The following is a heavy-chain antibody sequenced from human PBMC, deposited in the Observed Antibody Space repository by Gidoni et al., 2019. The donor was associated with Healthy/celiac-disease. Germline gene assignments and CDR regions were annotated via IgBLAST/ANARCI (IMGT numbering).Heavy chain of an antibody. V-gene: IGHV4-4*02. J-gene: IGHJ4*02. CDR2: IYHSGST. Sequence: IYHSGSTNYNPSLKSRVTISVDKSKNQFSLKLSSVTAADTAVYYCAREHSSSWFDYWGQGTLVTVSS. D-gene: IGHD6-13*01. CDR3: AREHSSSWFDY.